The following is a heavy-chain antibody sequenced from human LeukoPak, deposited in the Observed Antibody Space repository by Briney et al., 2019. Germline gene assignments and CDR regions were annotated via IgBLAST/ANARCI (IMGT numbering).Heavy chain of an antibody. CDR3: ARAEDSAVAGDY. D-gene: IGHD6-19*01. Sequence: ASVKVSCKASGYTFTGYYMHWVRQAPGQGLEWMGWINPNSGGTNYAQKFQGRVTMTTDTSTSTAYMELRSLRSDDTAVYYCARAEDSAVAGDYWGQGTLVTVSS. V-gene: IGHV1-2*02. CDR1: GYTFTGYY. CDR2: INPNSGGT. J-gene: IGHJ4*02.